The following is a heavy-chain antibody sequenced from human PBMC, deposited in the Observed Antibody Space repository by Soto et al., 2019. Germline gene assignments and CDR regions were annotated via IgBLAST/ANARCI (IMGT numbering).Heavy chain of an antibody. D-gene: IGHD3-9*01. V-gene: IGHV4-30-4*01. J-gene: IGHJ4*02. CDR3: ASLSTGYEAFDY. CDR2: IYYSGST. Sequence: ASETLSLTCSVSGGSINSGDYYWSWIRQSPGKGLEWIGYIYYSGSTYYNPSLKSRSTISIDTSKNQFFLDVDSVTAADTAVYYCASLSTGYEAFDYWGQGTLVTVSS. CDR1: GGSINSGDYY.